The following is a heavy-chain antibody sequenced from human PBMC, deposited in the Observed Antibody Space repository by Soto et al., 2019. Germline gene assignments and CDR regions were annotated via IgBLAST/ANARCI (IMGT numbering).Heavy chain of an antibody. J-gene: IGHJ4*02. CDR1: GGSLSSGGYY. D-gene: IGHD1-7*01. V-gene: IGHV4-61*08. CDR2: IYYSGST. CDR3: AGPNNWNYV. Sequence: SETLSLTCTVSGGSLSSGGYYWSWLRQHPGKGLEWIGYIYYSGSTNYNPSLKSRVTISVDTSKNQFSLKLSSVTAADTAVYYCAGPNNWNYVWGQGTLVTVSS.